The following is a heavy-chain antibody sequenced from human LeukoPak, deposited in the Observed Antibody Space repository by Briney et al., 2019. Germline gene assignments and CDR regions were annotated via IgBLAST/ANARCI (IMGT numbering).Heavy chain of an antibody. J-gene: IGHJ6*02. D-gene: IGHD3-10*01. CDR2: IVVGSGNT. CDR1: GFTFTSSA. CDR3: AAGNGSGIRGMDV. V-gene: IGHV1-58*01. Sequence: SVKVSCTASGFTFTSSAVQWVRQARGQRLEWIGWIVVGSGNTNYAQKFQERVTITRDMSTSTAYMELSSLRSEDTAVYYCAAGNGSGIRGMDVWGQGTTVTVSS.